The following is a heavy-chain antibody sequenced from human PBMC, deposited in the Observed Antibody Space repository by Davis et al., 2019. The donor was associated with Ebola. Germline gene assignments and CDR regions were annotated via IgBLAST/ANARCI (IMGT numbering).Heavy chain of an antibody. CDR1: GYTFNTYW. Sequence: GESLKISCKTSGYTFNTYWIGWVRQMPGKGLEWVGVISPYGFDTGYSPSLQGQVTISVDASITTTYLQWNKLKASDSGMYYCARIVGGYNLFDYWGQGTLVTVSS. J-gene: IGHJ4*01. D-gene: IGHD5-24*01. CDR3: ARIVGGYNLFDY. CDR2: ISPYGFDT. V-gene: IGHV5-51*01.